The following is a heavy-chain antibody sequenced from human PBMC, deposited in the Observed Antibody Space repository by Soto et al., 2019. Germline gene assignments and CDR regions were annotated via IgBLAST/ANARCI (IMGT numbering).Heavy chain of an antibody. CDR3: ARDAPFYDFWSGYDYYYYYGMDV. V-gene: IGHV3-21*01. CDR2: ISSSSSYI. J-gene: IGHJ6*02. CDR1: GFTFSSYS. Sequence: GGSLRLSCAASGFTFSSYSMNWVRQAPGKGLEWVSSISSSSSYIYYADSVKGRFTISRDNAKNSLYLQMNSLRAEDTAVYYCARDAPFYDFWSGYDYYYYYGMDVWGQGTTVTAP. D-gene: IGHD3-3*01.